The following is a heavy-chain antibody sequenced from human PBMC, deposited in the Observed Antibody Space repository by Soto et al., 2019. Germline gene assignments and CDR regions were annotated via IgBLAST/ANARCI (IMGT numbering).Heavy chain of an antibody. CDR3: ARDIGVDTAMA. V-gene: IGHV3-33*01. CDR1: GFTFSSYC. D-gene: IGHD5-18*01. J-gene: IGHJ5*02. CDR2: IWYDGSNK. Sequence: GGSLRFSCAACGFTFSSYCMHWVRQAPGKGLEWVAVIWYDGSNKYYADSVKGRFTISRDNSKNTLYLQMNSLRAEDTAVYYCARDIGVDTAMAWGQGTLVTVSS.